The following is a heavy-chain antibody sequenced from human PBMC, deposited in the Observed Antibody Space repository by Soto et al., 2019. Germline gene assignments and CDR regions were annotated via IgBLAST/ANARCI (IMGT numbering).Heavy chain of an antibody. V-gene: IGHV4-30-4*01. D-gene: IGHD3-9*01. CDR3: AREDYTGNSRFFDY. J-gene: IGHJ4*02. CDR2: IYHSGIT. Sequence: PSETLSLTCSVSGGSIGSGNYYWSWTRHPPGKGLEWIGYIYHSGITYYNPSLNSRVTISVDMSKNQFSLRLSSVTAADTAVYYCAREDYTGNSRFFDYWGQGVLVTVSS. CDR1: GGSIGSGNYY.